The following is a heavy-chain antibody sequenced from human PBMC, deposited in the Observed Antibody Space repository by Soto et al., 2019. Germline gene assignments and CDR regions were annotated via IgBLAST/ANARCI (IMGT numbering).Heavy chain of an antibody. D-gene: IGHD1-1*01. J-gene: IGHJ4*02. CDR2: TSYDETTK. V-gene: IGHV3-30-3*01. CDR1: EFTSTTSA. Sequence: GGSLRLSCAASEFTSTTSALHWVRQAPGKGLEWVAVTSYDETTKYYADSVKGRFTISRDNSIHTLSLQMNSLSADDTAVYYCARQLERPYFDYWGQGILVTVSS. CDR3: ARQLERPYFDY.